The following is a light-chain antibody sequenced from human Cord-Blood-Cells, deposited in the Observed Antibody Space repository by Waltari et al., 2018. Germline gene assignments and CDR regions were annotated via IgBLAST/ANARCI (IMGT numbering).Light chain of an antibody. V-gene: IGKV2D-29*02. J-gene: IGKJ2*01. CDR1: QSLLHSDGKTY. CDR2: EVS. CDR3: MQSIQLPPRYT. Sequence: SVMTQTPLSLSVTPGQPASISCKSSQSLLHSDGKTYLYWYRQKPGQSPHLLIYEVSNRSSEVPDRFSGSGSGTEFTLKFSRVEAEDVEVYYCMQSIQLPPRYTFGQGTKLEI.